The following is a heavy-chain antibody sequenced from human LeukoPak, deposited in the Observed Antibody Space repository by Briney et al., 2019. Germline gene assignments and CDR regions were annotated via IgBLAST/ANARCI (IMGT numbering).Heavy chain of an antibody. Sequence: GGSLRLSCAASGFTFDDYGVSWVRQAPGKGLEWVSGINWNGGSTGYADSVKGRFTISRDNAKNSLYLQMNSLRAEDTALYYCARVRGSHYYFDYWGQGTLVTVSS. J-gene: IGHJ4*02. CDR3: ARVRGSHYYFDY. D-gene: IGHD1-26*01. CDR2: INWNGGST. CDR1: GFTFDDYG. V-gene: IGHV3-20*04.